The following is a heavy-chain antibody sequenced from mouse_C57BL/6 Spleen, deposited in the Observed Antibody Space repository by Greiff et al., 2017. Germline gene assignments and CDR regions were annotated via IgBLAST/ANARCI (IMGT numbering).Heavy chain of an antibody. CDR2: FYLGSGSI. CDR1: GYTFTEYS. J-gene: IGHJ1*03. CDR3: ERHEGYYSSRHWYFDV. D-gene: IGHD1-1*01. Sequence: QVQLKQSGAELVKPGASVKMSCKAPGYTFTEYSILWVKQRSGQGLEWIGWFYLGSGSIKYNEKFKDTATLTADKSSSTVYMGLRRLTSEDAAGYFCERHEGYYSSRHWYFDVWGTGTTVTVSS. V-gene: IGHV1-62-2*01.